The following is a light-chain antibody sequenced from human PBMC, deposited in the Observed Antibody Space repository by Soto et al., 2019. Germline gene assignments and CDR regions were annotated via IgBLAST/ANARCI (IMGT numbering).Light chain of an antibody. Sequence: EIVLTQSPGTLSLSPGERATLSCRASQSASRSFFAWYQQKPGQPPRLLIYRASTRATSIPDRFSGSGSGTDSTITISRVEPEDFAKYYGQQYGTSPGRCGQGTKVEIK. CDR2: RAS. J-gene: IGKJ1*01. V-gene: IGKV3-20*01. CDR3: QQYGTSPGR. CDR1: QSASRSF.